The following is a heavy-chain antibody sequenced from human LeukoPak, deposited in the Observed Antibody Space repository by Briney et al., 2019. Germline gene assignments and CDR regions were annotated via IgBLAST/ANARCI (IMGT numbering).Heavy chain of an antibody. J-gene: IGHJ3*02. CDR2: IYYSGST. CDR1: GYSISSGYY. Sequence: PSETLSLTCAVSGYSISSGYYWSWIRQPPGKGLEWIGYIYYSGSTNYNPSLKSRVTISVDTSKNQFSLKLSSVTAADTAVYYCARESPQAPDAFDIWGQGTMVTVSS. V-gene: IGHV4-59*01. CDR3: ARESPQAPDAFDI.